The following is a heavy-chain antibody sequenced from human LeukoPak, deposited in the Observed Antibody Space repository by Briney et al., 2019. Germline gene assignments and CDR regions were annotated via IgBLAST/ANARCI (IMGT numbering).Heavy chain of an antibody. J-gene: IGHJ5*02. D-gene: IGHD6-6*01. V-gene: IGHV3-30*09. CDR1: GFTFSTYA. CDR3: ARDITSSILDP. CDR2: ISYDGSNK. Sequence: PGRSLRLSCVASGFTFSTYAMHWVRQAPGKGLEWVAVISYDGSNKYYTDSVRGRFAISRDSSKNTVYLQMNSLRPEDTAVYFCARDITSSILDPWGQGTLVIVSS.